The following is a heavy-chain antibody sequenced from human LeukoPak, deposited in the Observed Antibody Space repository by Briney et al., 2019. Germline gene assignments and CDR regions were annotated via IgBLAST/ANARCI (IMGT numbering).Heavy chain of an antibody. J-gene: IGHJ6*02. Sequence: GGSLRLSCAASGFTFSDYYMSWIRQAPGKGLEWVSYISSSGSTIYYADSVKGRFTISRDNAKNSLYLQMNSLRAEDTAVYYCARDSKLGYCSSTSCLYYYYYGMDVWGQGTTVTVSS. V-gene: IGHV3-11*01. CDR3: ARDSKLGYCSSTSCLYYYYYGMDV. CDR2: ISSSGSTI. CDR1: GFTFSDYY. D-gene: IGHD2-2*01.